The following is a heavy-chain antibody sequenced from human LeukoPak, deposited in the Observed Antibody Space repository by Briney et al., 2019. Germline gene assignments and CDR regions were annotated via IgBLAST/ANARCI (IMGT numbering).Heavy chain of an antibody. CDR2: IYSGGST. CDR3: ARGGGYQLPRFDP. Sequence: GGSLRLSCAASGFTVSSNYMSWVRQAPGKELEWVSVIYSGGSTYYADSVKGRFTISRDNSKNTLYLQMNSLRAEDTAVYYCARGGGYQLPRFDPWGQGTLVTVSS. V-gene: IGHV3-53*01. J-gene: IGHJ5*02. D-gene: IGHD2-2*01. CDR1: GFTVSSNY.